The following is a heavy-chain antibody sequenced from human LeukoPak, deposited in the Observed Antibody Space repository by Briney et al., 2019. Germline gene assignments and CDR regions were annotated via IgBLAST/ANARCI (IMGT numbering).Heavy chain of an antibody. J-gene: IGHJ3*02. CDR3: ARDPGYCSGGSCQTSFDI. CDR2: ISSSSSYT. D-gene: IGHD2-15*01. V-gene: IGHV3-11*06. CDR1: GFTFSDYY. Sequence: GSLRLSCAASGFTFSDYYMSWIRQAPGKGLEWVSYISSSSSYTNYADSVKGRFTISRDNAKNSLYLQMNSLRAEDTAVYYCARDPGYCSGGSCQTSFDIWGQGTMVTVSS.